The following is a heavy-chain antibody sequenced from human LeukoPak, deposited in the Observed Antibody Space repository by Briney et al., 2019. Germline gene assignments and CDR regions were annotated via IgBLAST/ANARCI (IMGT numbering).Heavy chain of an antibody. J-gene: IGHJ6*03. V-gene: IGHV1-18*01. CDR3: ARDKIAAAGFSYYYYYMDV. CDR2: ISAYNGNT. CDR1: GYTFTSYG. D-gene: IGHD6-13*01. Sequence: GASVKVSCKASGYTFTSYGISWVRQAPGQGLEWMGWISAYNGNTNYAQKFQGRVTMTRDTSISTAYMELSRPRSDDTAVYYCARDKIAAAGFSYYYYYMDVWGKGTTVTVSS.